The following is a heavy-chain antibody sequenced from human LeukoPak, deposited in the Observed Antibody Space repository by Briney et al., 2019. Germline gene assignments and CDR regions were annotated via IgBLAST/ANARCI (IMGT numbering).Heavy chain of an antibody. V-gene: IGHV1-46*01. J-gene: IGHJ4*02. Sequence: GASVKVSCKASGYTFTSYYMHWVRQAPGQGLEWMGIINPSGGSTSYAQKFQGRVTMTRDTSTSTVYMELSSLRSEDTAVYYCARVLYYDSSGSYGLDYWGQGTLVTVSS. D-gene: IGHD3-22*01. CDR3: ARVLYYDSSGSYGLDY. CDR2: INPSGGST. CDR1: GYTFTSYY.